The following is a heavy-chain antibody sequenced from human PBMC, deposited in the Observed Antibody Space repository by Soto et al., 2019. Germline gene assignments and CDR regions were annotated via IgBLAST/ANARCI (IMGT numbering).Heavy chain of an antibody. D-gene: IGHD4-17*01. CDR3: ARARWGHYGYFDY. CDR2: IYYSWST. Sequence: QVQLQESGPGLVKPSETLSLTCTVSGGSISSYYWSWIRQPPGKVLEWIGYIYYSWSTNHNPPLKSRVTISVDTSKNQFSLKLSSVTAADTAVYYCARARWGHYGYFDYWGQGTLVTVSS. V-gene: IGHV4-59*01. J-gene: IGHJ4*02. CDR1: GGSISSYY.